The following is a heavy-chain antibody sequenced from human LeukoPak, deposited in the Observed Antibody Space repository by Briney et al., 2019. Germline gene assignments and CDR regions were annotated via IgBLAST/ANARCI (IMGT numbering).Heavy chain of an antibody. CDR3: ARGGVVGGYCSSTSCYGRWFDY. Sequence: ASVKVSCKASGYTFTGYYMHWVRQAPGQGLEWMGWINPNSGGTNYAQKFQGWVTMTRDTSISTAYMELSGLRSDDTAVYYCARGGVVGGYCSSTSCYGRWFDYWGQGTLVTVSS. CDR1: GYTFTGYY. V-gene: IGHV1-2*04. D-gene: IGHD2-2*01. J-gene: IGHJ4*02. CDR2: INPNSGGT.